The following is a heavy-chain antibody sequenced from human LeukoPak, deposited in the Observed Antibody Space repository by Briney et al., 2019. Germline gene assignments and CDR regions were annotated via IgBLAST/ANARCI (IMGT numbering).Heavy chain of an antibody. CDR3: ARGPYYDSSGFDC. CDR1: GGSISSYY. V-gene: IGHV4-59*01. CDR2: ICYSGST. D-gene: IGHD3-22*01. Sequence: SETLSLTCTVSGGSISSYYWSWIRQPPGKGLEWIGFICYSGSTNYNPSLKSRVTISVDTSKNQFSLKLSSVTAADTAVYYCARGPYYDSSGFDCWGQGTLVTVSS. J-gene: IGHJ5*01.